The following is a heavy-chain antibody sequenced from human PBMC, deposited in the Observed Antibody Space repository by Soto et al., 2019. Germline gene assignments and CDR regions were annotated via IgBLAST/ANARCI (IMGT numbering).Heavy chain of an antibody. CDR3: ARGGYCSSTSCYLPYWYFDL. J-gene: IGHJ2*01. D-gene: IGHD2-2*01. CDR2: IIPIFGTA. Sequence: SVKVSCKASGGTFSSYAIGWVRQAPGQGLEWMGGIIPIFGTANYAQKFQGRVTITADESTSTAYMELSSLRSEDTAVYYCARGGYCSSTSCYLPYWYFDLWGRGTLVTVSS. CDR1: GGTFSSYA. V-gene: IGHV1-69*13.